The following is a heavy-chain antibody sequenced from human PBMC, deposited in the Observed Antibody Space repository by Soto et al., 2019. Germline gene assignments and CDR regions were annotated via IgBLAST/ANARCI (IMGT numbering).Heavy chain of an antibody. Sequence: GGSLRLSCAASGFTFSSYAMSWVRQAPGKGLVWVAYISAGTRGHTNYAESVKGRFTISRDNTENSLYLQLNSLRAEDTAMYYCARDFYYDSGTYIIDWGQGTQVTVSS. V-gene: IGHV3-11*05. CDR1: GFTFSSYA. CDR2: ISAGTRGHT. CDR3: ARDFYYDSGTYIID. J-gene: IGHJ4*02. D-gene: IGHD3-16*01.